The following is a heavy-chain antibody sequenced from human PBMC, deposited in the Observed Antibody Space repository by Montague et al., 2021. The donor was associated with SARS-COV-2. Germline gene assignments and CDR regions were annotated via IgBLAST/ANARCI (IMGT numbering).Heavy chain of an antibody. Sequence: PALVKPTQTLTLTCTFSGFSLSTSGMCVSWIRQPPGKALEWLALIDWDDDKYYNTSLKTRLTISKDTSKNQVVLTMTNMDPVDTATYYCARMTTVVTLGYYYYYGMDVWGQGTTVTVSS. D-gene: IGHD4-23*01. J-gene: IGHJ6*02. CDR3: ARMTTVVTLGYYYYYGMDV. CDR2: IDWDDDK. CDR1: GFSLSTSGMC. V-gene: IGHV2-70*01.